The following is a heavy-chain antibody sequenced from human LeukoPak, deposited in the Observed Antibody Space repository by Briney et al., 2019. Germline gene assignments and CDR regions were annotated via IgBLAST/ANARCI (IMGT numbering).Heavy chain of an antibody. CDR2: INPNSGGT. J-gene: IGHJ6*03. V-gene: IGHV1-2*06. Sequence: ASVKVSCKASGYTFTGYYMHWVRQAPGQGLEWMGRINPNSGGTNYAQKFQGRVTMTRDTSISTTYMELSRLRSDDTAVYYCAIPPLYDSSGYYYYYYHLDVWGKGTTVTVSS. D-gene: IGHD3-22*01. CDR1: GYTFTGYY. CDR3: AIPPLYDSSGYYYYYYHLDV.